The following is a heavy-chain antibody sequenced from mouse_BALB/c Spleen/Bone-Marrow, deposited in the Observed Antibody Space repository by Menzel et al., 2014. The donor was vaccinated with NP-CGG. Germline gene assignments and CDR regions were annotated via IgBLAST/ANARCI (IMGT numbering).Heavy chain of an antibody. Sequence: VQLVESGPGLVAPSQSLSITCTVSGFSLTNYGVHWVRQPPGKGLEWLGVIWDGGSTNYNSALMSRLSISKDNSKSQVFLKMNSLQTDDTAIYYCARVTSSAVGAMDYWGQGTSVTVSS. CDR3: ARVTSSAVGAMDY. CDR2: IWDGGST. CDR1: GFSLTNYG. J-gene: IGHJ4*01. D-gene: IGHD3-2*02. V-gene: IGHV2-9*02.